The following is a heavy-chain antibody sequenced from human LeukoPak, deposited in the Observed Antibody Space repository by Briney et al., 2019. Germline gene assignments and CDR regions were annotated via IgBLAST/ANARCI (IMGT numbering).Heavy chain of an antibody. V-gene: IGHV4-59*08. D-gene: IGHD2-15*01. CDR2: ISYSGST. Sequence: SETLSLTCTVSGGSISSHYWNWIRQPPGKGLEWIGYISYSGSTNYNPSPKSRVTMSLDTSKNHFSLKLTSVTAADTAVYYCARLLGYCSGGSCYPRWFAPWGQGTLVTVSS. CDR3: ARLLGYCSGGSCYPRWFAP. J-gene: IGHJ5*02. CDR1: GGSISSHY.